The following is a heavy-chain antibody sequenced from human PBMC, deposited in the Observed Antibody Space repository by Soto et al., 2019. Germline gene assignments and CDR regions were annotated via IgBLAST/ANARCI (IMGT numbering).Heavy chain of an antibody. D-gene: IGHD6-25*01. CDR1: GDSFPTNSAA. CDR3: ARVRSGYDDLYYYYGMDV. J-gene: IGHJ6*02. Sequence: SETLSLTCAISGDSFPTNSAAWTWIRQSQSRGLEWLGRTYYRSKWYNDYAVSVKSRITINPDTSKNQFSLQLNSVTPEDTAVYYCARVRSGYDDLYYYYGMDVWGQGTTVTVSS. V-gene: IGHV6-1*01. CDR2: TYYRSKWYN.